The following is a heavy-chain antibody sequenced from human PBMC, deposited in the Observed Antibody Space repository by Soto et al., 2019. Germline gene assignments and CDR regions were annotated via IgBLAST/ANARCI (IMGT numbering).Heavy chain of an antibody. J-gene: IGHJ4*02. V-gene: IGHV4-31*03. D-gene: IGHD1-7*01. CDR1: GCSVSSGAYY. CDR2: IYYRGGT. CDR3: ARAPDGTIAFDV. Sequence: SETLSLPCTVSGCSVSSGAYYWSWIRQHPGKGLEWIGYIYYRGGTYYNPSLRGRITISSDTSKNQFSLKLISVIAADTAVYYCARAPDGTIAFDVWGQGTLVTVSS.